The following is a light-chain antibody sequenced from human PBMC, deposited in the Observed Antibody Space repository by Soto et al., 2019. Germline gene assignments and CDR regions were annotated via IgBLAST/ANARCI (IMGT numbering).Light chain of an antibody. CDR1: SSDIGGYNY. J-gene: IGLJ2*01. CDR2: EVR. Sequence: QSALTQPASVSGSPGQSITISCTGTSSDIGGYNYVSWYQQHPGKAPKLMIYEVRNRPSGVSNRFFGLKSGNTASLTISGLQAEDEADYYCSSYTSSSLPVFGGGTKLTVL. CDR3: SSYTSSSLPV. V-gene: IGLV2-14*01.